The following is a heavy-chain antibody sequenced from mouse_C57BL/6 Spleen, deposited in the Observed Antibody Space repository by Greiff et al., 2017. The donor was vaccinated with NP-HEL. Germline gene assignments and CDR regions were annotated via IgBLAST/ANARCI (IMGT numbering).Heavy chain of an antibody. D-gene: IGHD1-1*01. CDR3: ARIYYYGSQAMDY. J-gene: IGHJ4*01. CDR2: ISYDGSN. Sequence: EVKLLESGPGLVKPSQSLSLTCSVTGYSITSGYYWNWIRQFPGNKLEWMGYISYDGSNNYNPSLRNRISITRDTSKNQFFLKLNSVTTEDTATYYCARIYYYGSQAMDYWGQGTSVTVSS. V-gene: IGHV3-6*01. CDR1: GYSITSGYY.